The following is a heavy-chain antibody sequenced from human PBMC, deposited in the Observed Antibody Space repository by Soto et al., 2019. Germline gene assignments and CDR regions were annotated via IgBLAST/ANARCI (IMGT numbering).Heavy chain of an antibody. J-gene: IGHJ2*01. CDR1: GASFSDSY. V-gene: IGHV4-34*01. Sequence: QVRLQQWGAGLWKPSETLSLTCAVYGASFSDSYWNWIRQPPGKGLEWIGEINHSGSTIYNTSLEIAVTISLDTSRKQFTLKMRSATAANTAVYYCAREVPSRYFDLWGRGTPFTVSS. CDR2: INHSGST. D-gene: IGHD1-1*01. CDR3: AREVPSRYFDL.